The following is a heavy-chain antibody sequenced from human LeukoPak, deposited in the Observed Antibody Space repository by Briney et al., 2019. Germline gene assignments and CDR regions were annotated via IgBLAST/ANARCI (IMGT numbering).Heavy chain of an antibody. D-gene: IGHD2-2*01. CDR1: GASISSSSYY. J-gene: IGHJ3*02. Sequence: SATLSLTCTVSGASISSSSYYSGWLRQPPGKGLEWIGRIYYSGSTYYNPSLKRRLTISVDTSKNQFSLKLSSVPAADTAVYYCARVRGYTYQPGVFDAFDIWGQGTLVTVSS. V-gene: IGHV4-39*07. CDR2: IYYSGST. CDR3: ARVRGYTYQPGVFDAFDI.